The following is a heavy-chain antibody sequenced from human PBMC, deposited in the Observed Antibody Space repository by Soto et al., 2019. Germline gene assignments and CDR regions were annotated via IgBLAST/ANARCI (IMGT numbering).Heavy chain of an antibody. D-gene: IGHD2-2*01. CDR1: GGSISSGPYS. CDR3: ARLGGYCSSTSCYGFYGMDV. V-gene: IGHV4-39*01. CDR2: FYYSEST. Sequence: QLQLQESGPGLVKPSETLSLTCTVSGGSISSGPYSWGWIRQPPGEGLEWIGTFYYSESTYYNPSLEGRVTISVDTSKNQFSLKVSSVTVADTAVYYCARLGGYCSSTSCYGFYGMDVWGQGTTVTASS. J-gene: IGHJ6*02.